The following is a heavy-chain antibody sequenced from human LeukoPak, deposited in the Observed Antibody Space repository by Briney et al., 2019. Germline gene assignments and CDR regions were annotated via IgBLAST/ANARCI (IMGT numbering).Heavy chain of an antibody. CDR3: AKGVEAVALEY. D-gene: IGHD6-19*01. J-gene: IGHJ4*02. CDR1: GFTFSSYA. CDR2: ISGSGGST. Sequence: GGSLRLSCAASGFTFSSYAMSGVPQAPGRAREGVSAISGSGGSTYYADSVKRRFTISRDNSKNTLYLQMNSLRAEDTAVYYCAKGVEAVALEYWGQGTLVTVSS. V-gene: IGHV3-23*01.